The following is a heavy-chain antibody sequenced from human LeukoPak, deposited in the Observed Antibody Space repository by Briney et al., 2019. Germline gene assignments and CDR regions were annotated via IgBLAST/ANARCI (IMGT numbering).Heavy chain of an antibody. V-gene: IGHV1-69*04. CDR1: GDTLNSYA. J-gene: IGHJ4*02. CDR2: VIPTFDMT. Sequence: GASVKVSCKASGDTLNSYAISWLRQAPGQGLEWMGRVIPTFDMTNCAQRFQARVTITADKSTSTAYMELRSLRSEDTAVYYCARSEIGYFDSSGYYYILDYRGQGTLVTVSS. D-gene: IGHD3-22*01. CDR3: ARSEIGYFDSSGYYYILDY.